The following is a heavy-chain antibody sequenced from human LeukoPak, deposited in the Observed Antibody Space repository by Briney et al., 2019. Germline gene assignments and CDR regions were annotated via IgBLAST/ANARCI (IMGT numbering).Heavy chain of an antibody. Sequence: ASVKVSYKASGGTFSSYAISWVRQAPGQGLEWMGRIIPILGIANYAQKFQGRVTITADKSTSTAYMELSSLRSEDTAVYYCARDPPDYYDSSGYSAFDIWGQGTMVTVSS. CDR1: GGTFSSYA. D-gene: IGHD3-22*01. CDR2: IIPILGIA. V-gene: IGHV1-69*04. CDR3: ARDPPDYYDSSGYSAFDI. J-gene: IGHJ3*02.